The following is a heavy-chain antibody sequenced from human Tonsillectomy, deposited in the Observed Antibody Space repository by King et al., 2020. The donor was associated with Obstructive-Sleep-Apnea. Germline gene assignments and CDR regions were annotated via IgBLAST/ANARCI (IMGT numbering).Heavy chain of an antibody. CDR1: GGSISSGDYY. V-gene: IGHV4-30-4*01. CDR2: IYYSGST. CDR3: AREAAAGTLYFQH. D-gene: IGHD6-13*01. J-gene: IGHJ1*01. Sequence: VQLQESGPGLVKPSQTLSLTCTVSGGSISSGDYYWSWIRQPPGKGLEWIGYIYYSGSTYYNPSLKSRVTISVDTSKNQFSLKLSSVTAAATAVYYCAREAAAGTLYFQHWGQGTLVTVSS.